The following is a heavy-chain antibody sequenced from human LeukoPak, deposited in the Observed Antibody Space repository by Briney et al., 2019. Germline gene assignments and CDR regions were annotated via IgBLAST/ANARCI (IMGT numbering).Heavy chain of an antibody. Sequence: PSETLSLTCAVYGGSFSGYYWSWIRQPPGKGLEWIGEINHSGSTNYNPSLKSRVTISVDTSKKQFSLKLSSVTAADTAVYYCARGRCSSTSCFYYYYYGMDVWGQGTTVTVSS. D-gene: IGHD2-2*01. CDR1: GGSFSGYY. CDR3: ARGRCSSTSCFYYYYYGMDV. J-gene: IGHJ6*02. CDR2: INHSGST. V-gene: IGHV4-34*01.